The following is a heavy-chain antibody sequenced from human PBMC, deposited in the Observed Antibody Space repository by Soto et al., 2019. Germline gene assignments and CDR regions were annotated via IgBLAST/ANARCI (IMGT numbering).Heavy chain of an antibody. D-gene: IGHD1-1*01. Sequence: SETLSLTCSVSSGSIRSYYWSWIRQPPGKEMEWIGYIYYTGSTNYNPSLKSRATISIDMSKNQFSLKLSSVTAADTAAYYCAGELDSQGLFDYWGQGTLVTVSS. CDR1: SGSIRSYY. CDR3: AGELDSQGLFDY. CDR2: IYYTGST. J-gene: IGHJ4*02. V-gene: IGHV4-59*01.